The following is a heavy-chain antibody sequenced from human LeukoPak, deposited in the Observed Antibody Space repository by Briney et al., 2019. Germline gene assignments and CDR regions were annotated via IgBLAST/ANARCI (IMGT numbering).Heavy chain of an antibody. Sequence: SVKVSCKASGGTFSSYAISWVRQAPGQGLEWMGRIIPILGIANYAQKFQGRVTITADKSTSTAYMELSRLRSEDTAVYYCATDLAVGAASFDYWGQGTLVTVSS. V-gene: IGHV1-69*04. CDR3: ATDLAVGAASFDY. CDR1: GGTFSSYA. CDR2: IIPILGIA. D-gene: IGHD2-15*01. J-gene: IGHJ4*02.